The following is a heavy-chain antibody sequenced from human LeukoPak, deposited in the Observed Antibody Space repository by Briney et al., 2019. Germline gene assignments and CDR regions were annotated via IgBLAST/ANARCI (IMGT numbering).Heavy chain of an antibody. CDR3: AKDEVAFGGVIVGTFDY. J-gene: IGHJ4*02. Sequence: PGGSLRLSCAASGFTFSSYAMSWVRQAPGKGLEWVSVIYSGGSTYYADSVKGRFTISRDNSKNTLYLQMNSLRAEDTAVYYCAKDEVAFGGVIVGTFDYWGQGTLVTVSS. CDR1: GFTFSSYA. CDR2: IYSGGST. V-gene: IGHV3-66*01. D-gene: IGHD3-16*02.